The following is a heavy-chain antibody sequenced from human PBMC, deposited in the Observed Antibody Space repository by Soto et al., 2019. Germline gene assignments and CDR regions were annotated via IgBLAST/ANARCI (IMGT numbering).Heavy chain of an antibody. CDR2: INTYNGMT. V-gene: IGHV1-18*01. J-gene: IGHJ4*02. D-gene: IGHD5-12*01. CDR1: DYTFIDYH. Sequence: QVQLEQSGGEVKKPGASVTVSFKASDYTFIDYHITWVRQAPGQGLEWMAWINTYNGMTDYAQRFQGRVTMTRDTSTSTAYMELRNLGSDDTAVYFCAKSPRGEMATDWGQGTLVTVSS. CDR3: AKSPRGEMATD.